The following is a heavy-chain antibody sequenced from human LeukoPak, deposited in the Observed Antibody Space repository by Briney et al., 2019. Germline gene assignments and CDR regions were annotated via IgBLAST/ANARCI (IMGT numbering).Heavy chain of an antibody. J-gene: IGHJ6*03. Sequence: GGSLRLSCAASGFTSSSYEMNWVRQAPGKGLEWVSYISSSGSTIYYADSVKGRFTISRDNAKNSLYLQMNSLRAEDTAVYYCARSTGFETNYYYYYMDVWGKGTTVTISS. V-gene: IGHV3-48*03. D-gene: IGHD1-1*01. CDR2: ISSSGSTI. CDR3: ARSTGFETNYYYYYMDV. CDR1: GFTSSSYE.